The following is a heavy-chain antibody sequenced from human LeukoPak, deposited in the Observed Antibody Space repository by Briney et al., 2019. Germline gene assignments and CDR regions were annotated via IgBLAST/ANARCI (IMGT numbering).Heavy chain of an antibody. CDR2: ISGSGGST. CDR3: AKGPLEGGYHPNWFDP. V-gene: IGHV3-23*01. J-gene: IGHJ5*02. CDR1: GFTFSSYA. D-gene: IGHD3-22*01. Sequence: GGSLRLSCAASGFTFSSYAMSWVRQAPGKGLEWVSAISGSGGSTYYADSVKGRFTISRDNSKNTLYLQMNSLRAEDTAVYYCAKGPLEGGYHPNWFDPWGQGTLVTVSS.